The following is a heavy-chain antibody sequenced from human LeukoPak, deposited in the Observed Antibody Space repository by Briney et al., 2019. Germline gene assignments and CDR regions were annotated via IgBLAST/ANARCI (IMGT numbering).Heavy chain of an antibody. D-gene: IGHD4-11*01. CDR2: IIPIFGTA. J-gene: IGHJ4*02. V-gene: IGHV1-69*05. Sequence: EASVKVSCKASGGTFSSYAISWVRQAPGQGLEWMGGIIPIFGTANYAQKFQGRVTITTDESTSTAYMELSSLRSEDTAVYYCARGGDNDYSLYYFDYWGQGTLVTVSS. CDR1: GGTFSSYA. CDR3: ARGGDNDYSLYYFDY.